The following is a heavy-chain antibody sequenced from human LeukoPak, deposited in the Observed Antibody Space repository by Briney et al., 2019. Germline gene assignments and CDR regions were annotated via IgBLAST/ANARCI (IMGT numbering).Heavy chain of an antibody. CDR3: AKTPPPRGYNWNHLDY. CDR1: GFTFSSYA. D-gene: IGHD1-14*01. Sequence: PGGSLRLSCAASGFTFSSYAMSWVRQAPVKGLEWVSAISGSGGSTYYADSVKGRFTISRDNSKNTLYLQMNSLRAEDTAVYYCAKTPPPRGYNWNHLDYWGQGTLVTVSS. J-gene: IGHJ4*02. V-gene: IGHV3-23*01. CDR2: ISGSGGST.